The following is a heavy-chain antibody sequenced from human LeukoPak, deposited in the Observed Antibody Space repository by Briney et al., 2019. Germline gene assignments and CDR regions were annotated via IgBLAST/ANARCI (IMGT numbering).Heavy chain of an antibody. J-gene: IGHJ4*02. D-gene: IGHD5-18*01. V-gene: IGHV3-48*03. CDR3: ARSDYSYGYFDY. Sequence: QPGGSLRLSCAASGFTVGHHYMHWVRQAPGKGLEWVSYISGSGSTIYYADSVKGRFTISRDNAKNSLYLQMNSLRAEDTAVFYCARSDYSYGYFDYWGQGALVTVSS. CDR1: GFTVGHHY. CDR2: ISGSGSTI.